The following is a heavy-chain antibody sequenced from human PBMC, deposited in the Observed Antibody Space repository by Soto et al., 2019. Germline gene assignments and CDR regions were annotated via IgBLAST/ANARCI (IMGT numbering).Heavy chain of an antibody. V-gene: IGHV5-51*01. CDR1: GYSFTSYW. Sequence: GESLKISWKGSGYSFTSYWIGWVRQMPGKGLEWMGITYPGDSDTRYSPSFQGQVTISADKSISTAYLQWSSLKASDTAMYYCARQSGSYYGYYYYGMDVWGQGTTVTVSS. J-gene: IGHJ6*02. CDR2: TYPGDSDT. D-gene: IGHD1-26*01. CDR3: ARQSGSYYGYYYYGMDV.